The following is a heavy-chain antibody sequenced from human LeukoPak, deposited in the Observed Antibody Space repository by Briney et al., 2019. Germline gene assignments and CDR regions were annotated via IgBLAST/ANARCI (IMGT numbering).Heavy chain of an antibody. CDR1: GGSFTNYY. D-gene: IGHD3-22*01. Sequence: PSETLSLTCNVSGGSFTNYYWSWIRQTPEKGLEWIGQINHSGDTSYNPSLRSRITLFVDTSKNQFSLRLTSLTAADTAVYYCARDGVFHDSDGYSFDYWGQGTLVTVSS. CDR2: INHSGDT. V-gene: IGHV4-34*01. CDR3: ARDGVFHDSDGYSFDY. J-gene: IGHJ4*02.